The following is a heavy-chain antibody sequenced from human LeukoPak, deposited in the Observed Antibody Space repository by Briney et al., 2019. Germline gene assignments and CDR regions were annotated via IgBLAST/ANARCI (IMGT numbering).Heavy chain of an antibody. Sequence: PSETLSLTCTVSGGSISSSPYYWDWIRQPPGKGLEWIGSFSYSGSTYCSPSLKSRVTISVDTSKNQFSLRVSSVTAADTAMFYCARRNFPLYFDYWGQGTLVTVSS. CDR3: ARRNFPLYFDY. D-gene: IGHD2/OR15-2a*01. J-gene: IGHJ4*02. CDR1: GGSISSSPYY. V-gene: IGHV4-39*01. CDR2: FSYSGST.